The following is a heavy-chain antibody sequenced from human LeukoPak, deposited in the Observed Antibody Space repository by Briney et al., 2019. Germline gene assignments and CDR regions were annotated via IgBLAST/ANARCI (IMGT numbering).Heavy chain of an antibody. J-gene: IGHJ4*02. CDR3: ARVSGYDWESFYDY. CDR1: GGSISSYY. V-gene: IGHV4-4*07. D-gene: IGHD5-12*01. CDR2: IYTSGTT. Sequence: SETLSLTCTVSGGSISSYYWSWIRQPAGKGLEWIGRIYTSGTTHYNPSLKSRVTISVDTSKNQFSLKLSSVTAADTAVYYCARVSGYDWESFYDYWGQGTLVTVSS.